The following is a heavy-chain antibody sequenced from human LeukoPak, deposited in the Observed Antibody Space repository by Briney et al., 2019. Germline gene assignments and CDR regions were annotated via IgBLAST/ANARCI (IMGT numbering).Heavy chain of an antibody. CDR3: ARGSSGRRVGYFDL. D-gene: IGHD6-19*01. J-gene: IGHJ2*01. Sequence: SETLSLTCTVSGGSISGSAYYWGWIRQPPGKGLEWIGSIYYTGSMYYNPSSGTTYYNPSLKSRVTISLDTSKNQFSLKVTSVTAADTAVYYCARGSSGRRVGYFDLWGRGTLVTVSS. V-gene: IGHV4-39*07. CDR1: GGSISGSAYY. CDR2: IYYTGSMYYNPSSGTT.